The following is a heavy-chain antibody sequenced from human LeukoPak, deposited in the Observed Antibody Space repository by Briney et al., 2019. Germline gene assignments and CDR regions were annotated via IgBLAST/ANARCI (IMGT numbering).Heavy chain of an antibody. CDR3: AREDRGYDYDF. J-gene: IGHJ4*02. D-gene: IGHD5-12*01. Sequence: GGSLRLSCAASGFTFSSSAMSWVRQAPGKGLEWVSAISASGSSAYYADSVKGRFTVSRDNSKNTLYLQMNSLRAEDTAEYYCAREDRGYDYDFWGQGTLATVSS. CDR1: GFTFSSSA. CDR2: ISASGSSA. V-gene: IGHV3-23*01.